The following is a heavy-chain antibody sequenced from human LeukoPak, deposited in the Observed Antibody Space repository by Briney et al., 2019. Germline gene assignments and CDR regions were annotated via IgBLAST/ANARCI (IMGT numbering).Heavy chain of an antibody. D-gene: IGHD3-16*02. CDR2: ISYDGSNK. V-gene: IGHV3-30-3*01. CDR3: ARDLITFGGVIEFYFDY. CDR1: GFTFSSYW. J-gene: IGHJ4*02. Sequence: GGSLRLSCAASGFTFSSYWMSWVRQAPGKGLEWVAVISYDGSNKYYADSVKGRFTISRDNSKNTLYLQMNSLRAEDTAVYYCARDLITFGGVIEFYFDYWGQGTLVTVSS.